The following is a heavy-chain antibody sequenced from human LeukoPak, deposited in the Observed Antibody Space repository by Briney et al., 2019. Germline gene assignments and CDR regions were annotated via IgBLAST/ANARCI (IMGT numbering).Heavy chain of an antibody. CDR3: ARGGGLDV. CDR2: INHNGNVN. J-gene: IGHJ6*02. V-gene: IGHV3-7*03. CDR1: GFTFSSYW. D-gene: IGHD3-16*01. Sequence: GRSLRLSCAASGFTFSSYWMNWARQAPGKGLEWVASINHNGNVNYYVDSVKGRFTISRDNAKNSLYLQMSDLRAEDTAVYFCARGGGLDVWGQGATVTVSS.